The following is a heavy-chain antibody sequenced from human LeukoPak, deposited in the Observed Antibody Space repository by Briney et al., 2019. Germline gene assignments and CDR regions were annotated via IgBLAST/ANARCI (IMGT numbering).Heavy chain of an antibody. J-gene: IGHJ4*02. CDR2: ISWNSGSI. D-gene: IGHD2-15*01. CDR3: AKGKLLNY. CDR1: GFTFDDYA. V-gene: IGHV3-9*01. Sequence: GGSLRLSCAASGFTFDDYAMHWVRQAPGKGLEWVSGISWNSGSIGYADSVKGRFTISRDNVKNSLYLQMNSLRAEDTALYYCAKGKLLNYWGQGTLVTVSS.